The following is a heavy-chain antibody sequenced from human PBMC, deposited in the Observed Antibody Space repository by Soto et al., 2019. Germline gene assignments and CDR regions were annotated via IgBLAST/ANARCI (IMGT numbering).Heavy chain of an antibody. CDR1: GFTFSSYG. CDR3: AKPYYYDSRDAFDI. CDR2: ISYDGSNK. J-gene: IGHJ3*02. Sequence: QVQLVESGGGVVQPGRSLRLSCAASGFTFSSYGMHWVRQAPGKGLEWVAVISYDGSNKYYADSVKGRFTISRDNSKNTLYLQMNNLRAEDTAVYYCAKPYYYDSRDAFDIWGQGTLVTVSS. V-gene: IGHV3-30*18. D-gene: IGHD3-22*01.